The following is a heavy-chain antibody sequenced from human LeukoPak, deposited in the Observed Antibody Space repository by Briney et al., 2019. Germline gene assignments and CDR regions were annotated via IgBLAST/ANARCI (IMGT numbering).Heavy chain of an antibody. CDR3: AVTYYYDSSGYYSFDY. D-gene: IGHD3-22*01. Sequence: ASVKVSCKASGYTFTGYYMHWVRQAPGQGLEWMGWINPNSGGTNYAQKFQGWVTMTRDTSISTAYMELSRLRSDDTAVYYCAVTYYYDSSGYYSFDYWGQGTLVTVSP. CDR2: INPNSGGT. J-gene: IGHJ4*02. V-gene: IGHV1-2*04. CDR1: GYTFTGYY.